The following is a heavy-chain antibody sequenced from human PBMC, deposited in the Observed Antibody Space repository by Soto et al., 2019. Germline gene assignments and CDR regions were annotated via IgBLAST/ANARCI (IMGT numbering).Heavy chain of an antibody. Sequence: GGSLRLSCVASGFTFSNYRMNWVRQAPGKGLGWVSYISGRSGSISYADSLKGRFTISRDNAKNSLYLEMDSLRDDDTAVYYCARGAGPPPPDYYAFGMDVWGQGTTVTVSS. V-gene: IGHV3-48*02. CDR1: GFTFSNYR. CDR2: ISGRSGSI. J-gene: IGHJ6*02. CDR3: ARGAGPPPPDYYAFGMDV.